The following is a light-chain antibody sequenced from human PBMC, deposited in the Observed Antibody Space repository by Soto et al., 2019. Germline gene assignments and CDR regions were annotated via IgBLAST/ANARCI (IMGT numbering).Light chain of an antibody. CDR2: KAS. Sequence: DIQMTQSPSTLSASVGDRVTITCRASQSITTWLAWYQQKPGKAPNLLIYKASSLQSGVPSRFSGSGFGTEFTLTISSLQPDDFATYYCQQYSTYPWTFDQGTKVEIK. CDR1: QSITTW. CDR3: QQYSTYPWT. V-gene: IGKV1-5*03. J-gene: IGKJ1*01.